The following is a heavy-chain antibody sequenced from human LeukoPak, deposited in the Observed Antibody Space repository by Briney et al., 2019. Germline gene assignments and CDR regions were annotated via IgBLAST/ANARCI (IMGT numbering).Heavy chain of an antibody. CDR2: IKQDGSEK. CDR3: AKATDIVATTYFDY. D-gene: IGHD5-12*01. V-gene: IGHV3-7*03. J-gene: IGHJ4*02. CDR1: GFTFSSYW. Sequence: GGSLRLSCAASGFTFSSYWMSWVRQAPGKGLEWVANIKQDGSEKYYVDSVKGRFTISRDNSKNTLYLQMNSLRAEDTAVYYCAKATDIVATTYFDYWGQGTLVTVSS.